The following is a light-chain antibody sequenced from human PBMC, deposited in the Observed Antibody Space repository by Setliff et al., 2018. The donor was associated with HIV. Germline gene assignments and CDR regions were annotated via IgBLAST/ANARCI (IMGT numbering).Light chain of an antibody. J-gene: IGLJ1*01. Sequence: QSVLTQPASVSGSPGQSITISCTGTSSDIGGYNYVSWYQQHPGKAPKLIIYEVRNRPSGVSHRFSASKSGNTASLTISGLQAEDEADYYCSSYAITNTLPFGTGTKV. V-gene: IGLV2-14*01. CDR1: SSDIGGYNY. CDR2: EVR. CDR3: SSYAITNTLP.